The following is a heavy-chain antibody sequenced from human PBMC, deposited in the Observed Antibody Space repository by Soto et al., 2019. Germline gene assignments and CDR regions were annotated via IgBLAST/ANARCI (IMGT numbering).Heavy chain of an antibody. Sequence: SETLSLTCTVSGGSISSSSYYWGWIRQPPGKGLEWIGSIYYSGSTYYNPSLKSRVTISVDTSKNQFSLKLSSVTAADTVVYYCARHAGMTTVTNYGMDVWGQGTTVTVSS. V-gene: IGHV4-39*01. D-gene: IGHD4-4*01. CDR1: GGSISSSSYY. CDR3: ARHAGMTTVTNYGMDV. J-gene: IGHJ6*02. CDR2: IYYSGST.